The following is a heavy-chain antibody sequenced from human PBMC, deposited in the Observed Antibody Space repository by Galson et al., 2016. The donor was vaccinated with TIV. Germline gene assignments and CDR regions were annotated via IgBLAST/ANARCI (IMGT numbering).Heavy chain of an antibody. Sequence: SLRLSCAASGLTVSTNYMSWVRQAPGKGLEWVSIVYSDGSTYYADSVKGRFSISRDNSKNTVYLQLNSLRAEDTAVYYCARSYGSSGNRGRFDHWGQGTLVTVSS. D-gene: IGHD3-22*01. CDR1: GLTVSTNY. J-gene: IGHJ4*02. CDR2: VYSDGST. CDR3: ARSYGSSGNRGRFDH. V-gene: IGHV3-53*01.